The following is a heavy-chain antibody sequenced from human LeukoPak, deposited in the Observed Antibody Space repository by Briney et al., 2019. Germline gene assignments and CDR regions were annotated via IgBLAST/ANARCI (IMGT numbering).Heavy chain of an antibody. V-gene: IGHV3-21*01. D-gene: IGHD1-26*01. CDR1: GLTFSSYN. J-gene: IGHJ4*02. CDR2: ISSSSRYI. Sequence: GGSLRLSCVASGLTFSSYNMDWVRQAPGKGLEWVSSISSSSRYIYYTDSVKGRFTISRDNAKNSLYLQMNSLRAEDTAVYYCARDLSVGSKPDLGFDYWGQGTLVTVSS. CDR3: ARDLSVGSKPDLGFDY.